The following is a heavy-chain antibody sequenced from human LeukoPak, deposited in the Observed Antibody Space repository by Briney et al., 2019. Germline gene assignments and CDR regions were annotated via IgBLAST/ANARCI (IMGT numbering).Heavy chain of an antibody. Sequence: SGPVLVKPTQTPTLTCTFSGFSLNTNGMCVSWIRQTPGKALEWLARIDWDDDKFYRTSLKTRLTIAKDTAKNQVVLTMTNMDPVDTGTYYCARIQAMRVEAATPYYYYYLDVWGKGTTVTVSS. J-gene: IGHJ6*03. D-gene: IGHD2-15*01. CDR3: ARIQAMRVEAATPYYYYYLDV. CDR1: GFSLNTNGMC. V-gene: IGHV2-70*16. CDR2: IDWDDDK.